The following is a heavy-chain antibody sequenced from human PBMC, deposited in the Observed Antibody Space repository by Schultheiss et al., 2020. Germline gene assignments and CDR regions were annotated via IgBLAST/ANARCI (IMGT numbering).Heavy chain of an antibody. CDR3: ARGDQPTRGYSYGYYGMDV. D-gene: IGHD5-18*01. CDR1: GFTFSSYG. J-gene: IGHJ6*02. Sequence: GGSLRLSCAASGFTFSSYGMHWVRQAPGKGLEWVAVISYDGSNKYYADSVKGRFTISRDNSKNTLYLQMNSLRAEDTAVYYCARGDQPTRGYSYGYYGMDVWGQGTTVTVSS. CDR2: ISYDGSNK. V-gene: IGHV3-30*03.